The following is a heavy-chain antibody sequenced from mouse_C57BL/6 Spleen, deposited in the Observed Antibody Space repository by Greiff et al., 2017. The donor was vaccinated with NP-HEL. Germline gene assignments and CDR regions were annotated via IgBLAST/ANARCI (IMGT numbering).Heavy chain of an antibody. J-gene: IGHJ3*01. Sequence: EVKLMESGEGLVKPGGSLKLSCAASGFTFSSYAMSWVRQTPEKRLEWVAYISSGGDYIYYADTVKGRFTISRDNARNTLYLQMSSLKSEDTAMYYCTRGATMATTGAYWGQGTLVTVSA. CDR1: GFTFSSYA. CDR3: TRGATMATTGAY. CDR2: ISSGGDYI. D-gene: IGHD2-2*01. V-gene: IGHV5-9-1*02.